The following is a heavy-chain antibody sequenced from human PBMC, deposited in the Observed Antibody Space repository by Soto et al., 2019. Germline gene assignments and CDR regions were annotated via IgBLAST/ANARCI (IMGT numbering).Heavy chain of an antibody. CDR1: GYTFTSYG. CDR3: ARVPATGYYYDSSGSYYFDY. V-gene: IGHV1-18*01. Sequence: QVQLVQSGAEVKKPGASVKVSCKASGYTFTSYGISWVRQAPGQGLEWMGWISTYNGNTNYAQKRQGRVTMTTDTSTSTAYMELRSLRSDDTAVDDCARVPATGYYYDSSGSYYFDYWGQGTLVSVSS. CDR2: ISTYNGNT. J-gene: IGHJ4*02. D-gene: IGHD3-22*01.